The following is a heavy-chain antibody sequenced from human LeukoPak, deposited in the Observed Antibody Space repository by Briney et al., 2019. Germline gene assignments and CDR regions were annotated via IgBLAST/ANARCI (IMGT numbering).Heavy chain of an antibody. D-gene: IGHD5-12*01. CDR1: GFTFSSYG. Sequence: GGSLRLSCAASGFTFSSYGMHWARQAPGKGLEWVAFIRYDGSNKYYADSVKGRFTISRDNSKNTLYLQMNSLRAEDTAVYYCAKGGGYEAQYYYYYLDVWGKGTTVTISS. V-gene: IGHV3-30*02. CDR3: AKGGGYEAQYYYYYLDV. CDR2: IRYDGSNK. J-gene: IGHJ6*03.